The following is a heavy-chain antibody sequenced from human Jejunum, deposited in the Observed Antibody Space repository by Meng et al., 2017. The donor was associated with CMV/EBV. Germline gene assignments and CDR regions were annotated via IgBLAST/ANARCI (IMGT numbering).Heavy chain of an antibody. J-gene: IGHJ5*02. D-gene: IGHD1-14*01. CDR2: IPPLGST. V-gene: IGHV4-30-4*01. Sequence: VQLLESGPVLAKPCSILSVSCTVFCESTSGCDYCWSWIHQAPGNGVEWLGYIPPLGSTYYHTSLRSSVTISRNTSKNLFYLTLTSVSATHTAVYYCARYCTGSSNHRFDHWGQGTLVTVSS. CDR1: CESTSGCDYC. CDR3: ARYCTGSSNHRFDH.